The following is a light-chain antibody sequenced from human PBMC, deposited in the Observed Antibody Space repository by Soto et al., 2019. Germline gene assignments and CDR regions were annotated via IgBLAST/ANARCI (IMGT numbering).Light chain of an antibody. CDR3: QQYGSSSWT. V-gene: IGKV3-20*01. CDR1: QSVSSSY. CDR2: GAS. Sequence: IVLTQAPGTLSLSPGERATLSCRASQSVSSSYLAWFQQKPGRAPRLLMYGASSRATGIPDRFSGSGSGTDFTLTISRLEPEDFAVYYCQQYGSSSWTFGQGTKVDIK. J-gene: IGKJ1*01.